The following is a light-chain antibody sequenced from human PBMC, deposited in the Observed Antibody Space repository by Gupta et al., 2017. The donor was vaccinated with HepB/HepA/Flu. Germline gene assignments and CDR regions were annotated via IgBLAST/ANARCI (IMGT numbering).Light chain of an antibody. CDR1: KLGDRY. CDR3: QAWDSNTVV. Sequence: SYELTQTPSVSVSPGQTASITCSGDKLGDRYACWYQQKPGQSPVLVIYQDRKRPSGIPERFSGSNSGNTATLTISGTQAMDEADYYCQAWDSNTVVFGGGTKLTVL. CDR2: QDR. V-gene: IGLV3-1*01. J-gene: IGLJ2*01.